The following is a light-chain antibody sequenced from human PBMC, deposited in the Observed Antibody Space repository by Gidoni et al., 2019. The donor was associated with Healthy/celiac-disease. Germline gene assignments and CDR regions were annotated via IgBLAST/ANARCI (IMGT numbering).Light chain of an antibody. CDR3: LQHNSYPLT. CDR2: DAS. V-gene: IGKV1-17*01. Sequence: LTPQSPSPLSASVGDRVTITCRASQGSRNVLGWYQQKPGKAPKRLIYDASSLESGVPSRFSGSGSGTEFTLTISSLQPEDFATYYCLQHNSYPLTFGEXTKVEIK. CDR1: QGSRNV. J-gene: IGKJ4*02.